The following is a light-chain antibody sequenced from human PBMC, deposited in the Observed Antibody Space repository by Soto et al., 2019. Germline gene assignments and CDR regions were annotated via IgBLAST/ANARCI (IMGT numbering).Light chain of an antibody. J-gene: IGKJ5*01. Sequence: AIHFTESPSSLSASVGDRISITCRASQDISNDLGWFQQKPGKAPKLLIYAASILQTGVPSRFSGSGSGSAFSLTITSLQPEDFATYYCLQDYSSPITFGQGTRLEIK. CDR1: QDISND. CDR3: LQDYSSPIT. CDR2: AAS. V-gene: IGKV1-6*02.